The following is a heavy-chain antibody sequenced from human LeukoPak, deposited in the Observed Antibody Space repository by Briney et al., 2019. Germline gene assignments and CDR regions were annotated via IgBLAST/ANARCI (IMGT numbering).Heavy chain of an antibody. CDR2: MNPNSGNT. D-gene: IGHD4-11*01. CDR1: GYTFTSYY. CDR3: ARVIMTTVTRWAFDI. Sequence: ASVKVSCKASGYTFTSYYMHWVRQAPGQGLEWMGWMNPNSGNTGYAQKFQGRVTITRNTSISTAYMELSSLRSEDTAVYYCARVIMTTVTRWAFDIWGQGTMVTVSS. V-gene: IGHV1-8*03. J-gene: IGHJ3*02.